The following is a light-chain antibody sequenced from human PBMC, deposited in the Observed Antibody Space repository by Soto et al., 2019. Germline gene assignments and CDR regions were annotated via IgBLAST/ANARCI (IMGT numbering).Light chain of an antibody. CDR2: GAS. CDR1: QSVDSNY. V-gene: IGKV3-20*01. CDR3: QQYGSIPLT. Sequence: EFVLTQSPGTLSLSPGERATLSCRASQSVDSNYFAWYQQKPGQAPRVLIYGASSRATGVPDRFSGSGSGGLGTDFTHTISRLEPEDFAVYYWQQYGSIPLTVGRGTKVEIK. J-gene: IGKJ1*01.